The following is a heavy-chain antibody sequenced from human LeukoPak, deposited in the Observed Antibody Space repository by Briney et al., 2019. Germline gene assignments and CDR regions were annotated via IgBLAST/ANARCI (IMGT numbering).Heavy chain of an antibody. CDR1: VGSISSNNYY. Sequence: SETLSLTCTVSVGSISSNNYYWGWIRQPPGKGLEWIGSIYYSGSTFYNPSLKSRFTMSADTSKNQFSLKLSSVTAADTAVYYCARRVRWELLSVFDYWGQGTLVTVSS. V-gene: IGHV4-39*01. J-gene: IGHJ4*02. D-gene: IGHD3-10*01. CDR3: ARRVRWELLSVFDY. CDR2: IYYSGST.